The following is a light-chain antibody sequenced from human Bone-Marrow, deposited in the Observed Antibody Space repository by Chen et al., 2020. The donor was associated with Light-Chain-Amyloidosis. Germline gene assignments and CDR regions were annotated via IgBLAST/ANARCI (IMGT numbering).Light chain of an antibody. CDR2: DVS. V-gene: IGLV2-11*02. J-gene: IGLJ2*01. Sequence: HSALPQPRSVSGSPGQSVTISCTETSGDVGGYDVVSWYQQYPVKAPKLIIYDVSKRASWVPDRFSGSKSGNTASLSISGLQAADEADYYCCSTAGRSTLVFGGGTTLTVL. CDR3: CSTAGRSTLV. CDR1: SGDVGGYDV.